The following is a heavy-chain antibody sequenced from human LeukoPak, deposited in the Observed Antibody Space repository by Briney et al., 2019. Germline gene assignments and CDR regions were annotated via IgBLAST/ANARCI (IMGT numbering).Heavy chain of an antibody. J-gene: IGHJ3*02. CDR2: IRTKANNYAT. CDR3: GRGGSYRAFDI. Sequence: QSGGSLRLFCAASGFTFSDSALHWVRQASGKGLEWVGRIRTKANNYATAYAASVSGRFTISRDDSKNTAYLQMNSLKIEDTAVYYCGRGGSYRAFDIWGQGTMVTVSS. D-gene: IGHD1-14*01. V-gene: IGHV3-73*01. CDR1: GFTFSDSA.